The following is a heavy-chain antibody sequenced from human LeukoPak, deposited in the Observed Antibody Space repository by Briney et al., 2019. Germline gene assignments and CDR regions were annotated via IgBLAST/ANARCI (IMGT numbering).Heavy chain of an antibody. J-gene: IGHJ6*03. D-gene: IGHD6-25*01. CDR2: IYSGGST. CDR1: GFTVSSNY. V-gene: IGHV3-53*01. CDR3: ARAAANYYYYYMDV. Sequence: GGSLRLSCAASGFTVSSNYMGWVRQAPGKGLEWVSVIYSGGSTYYADSVKGRFTISRDNSKNTLYLQMNSLRAEDTAVYYCARAAANYYYYYMDVWGKGTTVTVSS.